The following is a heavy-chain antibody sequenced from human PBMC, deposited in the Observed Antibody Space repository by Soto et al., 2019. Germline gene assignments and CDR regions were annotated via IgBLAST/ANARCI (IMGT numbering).Heavy chain of an antibody. V-gene: IGHV4-59*01. CDR3: ARGVRAYCGGVCYRWARPYYFDY. D-gene: IGHD2-21*02. Sequence: SETLSLTCTVSGGSISSYYWSWSRQPPGKGLEWIGYIYYSGSTNYNPSLKSRVTISVDTSKNQFSLKLSSVTAADTAVYYCARGVRAYCGGVCYRWARPYYFDYSGPAPLVTVS. CDR2: IYYSGST. CDR1: GGSISSYY. J-gene: IGHJ4*02.